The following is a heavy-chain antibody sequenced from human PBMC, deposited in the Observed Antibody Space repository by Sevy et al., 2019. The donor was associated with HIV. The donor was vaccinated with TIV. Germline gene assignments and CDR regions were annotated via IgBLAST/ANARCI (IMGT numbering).Heavy chain of an antibody. CDR1: GFTFSSYG. CDR3: ARGRHYYDSSGYYFDY. Sequence: GGCLRLSCAASGFTFSSYGMHWVRQAPGKGLEWMAVIWYDGSNKYYADSVKGRFTISRDNSKNKLYLQMNSLRAEDTAVYTSARGRHYYDSSGYYFDYWGQGTLVTVSS. J-gene: IGHJ4*02. V-gene: IGHV3-33*01. D-gene: IGHD3-22*01. CDR2: IWYDGSNK.